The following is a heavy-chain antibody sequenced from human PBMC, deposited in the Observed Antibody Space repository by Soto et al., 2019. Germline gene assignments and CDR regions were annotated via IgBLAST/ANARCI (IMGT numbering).Heavy chain of an antibody. J-gene: IGHJ4*02. D-gene: IGHD3-22*01. CDR3: ARLMRPTYYYDSSGYYRVFDY. CDR2: IYPGDSDT. V-gene: IGHV5-51*01. Sequence: GESLKISCKGSGYSFSRYWIGWVRQMPGKGLEWMGIIYPGDSDTRYSPSFQGQVTISADKSISTAYLQWSSLKASDTAMYYCARLMRPTYYYDSSGYYRVFDYWGQGTLVTVSS. CDR1: GYSFSRYW.